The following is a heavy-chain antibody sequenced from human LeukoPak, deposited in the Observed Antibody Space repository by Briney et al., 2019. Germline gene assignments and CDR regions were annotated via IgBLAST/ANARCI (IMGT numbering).Heavy chain of an antibody. V-gene: IGHV3-9*01. J-gene: IGHJ4*02. CDR2: ISWNSGSI. CDR3: KSQDY. CDR1: GFTFDDYA. Sequence: GRSLRLSCAASGFTFDDYAMHWVRQAPGKGLEWVSGISWNSGSIGYADSVKGRFTISRDNAKNSLYLQMNSLRAEDTAVYFCKSQDYWGQGTLVTVSS.